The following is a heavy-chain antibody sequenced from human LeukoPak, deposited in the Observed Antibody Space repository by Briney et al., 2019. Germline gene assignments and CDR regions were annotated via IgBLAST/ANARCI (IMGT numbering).Heavy chain of an antibody. CDR3: AKDGKSYGDYSIDY. CDR1: GFTFSSYA. D-gene: IGHD4-17*01. CDR2: ISSNGGST. J-gene: IGHJ4*02. V-gene: IGHV3-64*04. Sequence: SGGSLRLSCAASGFTFSSYAMHWVRQAPGKGLEYVSAISSNGGSTYYADSVKGRFTISRDNSKNTLYLQMNSLRAEDTAVYYCAKDGKSYGDYSIDYWGQGTLVTVSS.